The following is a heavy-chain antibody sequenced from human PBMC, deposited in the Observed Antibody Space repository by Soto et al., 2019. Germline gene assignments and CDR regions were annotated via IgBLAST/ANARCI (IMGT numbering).Heavy chain of an antibody. D-gene: IGHD1-26*01. J-gene: IGHJ4*02. CDR2: ITSSSGYI. CDR3: ARYSGTYRYY. V-gene: IGHV3-21*01. Sequence: EVQLVESGGGLVKPGGSLRLSCAASGFTFSSYNMNWVRQAPGKGLEWVSSITSSSGYIFYADSVKGRFTISRDNAKNSLYLQMNSLRVEDTAVYYCARYSGTYRYYWGQGTLVTVSS. CDR1: GFTFSSYN.